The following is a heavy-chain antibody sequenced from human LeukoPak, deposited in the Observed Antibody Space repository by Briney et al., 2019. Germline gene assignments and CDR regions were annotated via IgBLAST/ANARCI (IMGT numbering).Heavy chain of an antibody. V-gene: IGHV3-21*01. J-gene: IGHJ6*02. CDR3: ARDSNPEPYYYYGMDV. CDR1: GFTFSSYS. CDR2: ISSSSYI. Sequence: GGSLRLSCAASGFTFSSYSMNWVRQAPGKGLEWVSSISSSSYIYYADSVKGRFTISRDNAKNSLYLQMNSLRAEDTAVYYCARDSNPEPYYYYGMDVWGQGTTVTVSS. D-gene: IGHD4-11*01.